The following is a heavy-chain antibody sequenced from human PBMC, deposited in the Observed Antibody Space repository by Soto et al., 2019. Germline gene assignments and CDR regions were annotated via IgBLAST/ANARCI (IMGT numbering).Heavy chain of an antibody. CDR3: ATPSSGHDFLFEH. J-gene: IGHJ4*02. CDR1: GDTFSSNS. CDR2: IIPTFGAA. V-gene: IGHV1-69*01. Sequence: QVQLVQSGAEVRKPGSSVKVSCKASGDTFSSNSFSWVRQAPGQGPAYMGGIIPTFGAANYAQRFQDRLTITADESKTTVYMPLSSLSPDDTAVYYCATPSSGHDFLFEHWGQGTLVTVSS. D-gene: IGHD5-12*01.